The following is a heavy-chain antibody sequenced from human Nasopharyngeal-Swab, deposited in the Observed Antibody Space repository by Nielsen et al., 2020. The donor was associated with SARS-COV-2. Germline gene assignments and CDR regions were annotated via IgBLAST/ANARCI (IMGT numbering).Heavy chain of an antibody. CDR1: GFTFSRYG. CDR3: AKDEDSSPSQRGY. J-gene: IGHJ4*02. Sequence: GGSLRLSCAASGFTFSRYGMHWVRQAPGKGLEWVAFISFDGTDKYYADSVKARLTISRDNSKNTLSLQMNSLKFEDTAVYYCAKDEDSSPSQRGYWGQGTLVTVSS. V-gene: IGHV3-30*18. D-gene: IGHD6-6*01. CDR2: ISFDGTDK.